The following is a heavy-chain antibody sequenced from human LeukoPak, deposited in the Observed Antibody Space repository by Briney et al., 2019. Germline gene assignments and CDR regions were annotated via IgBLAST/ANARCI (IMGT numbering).Heavy chain of an antibody. CDR1: GFSFSTYW. J-gene: IGHJ4*02. Sequence: GGSLRHSCVASGFSFSTYWMSWVRQPPGKGLEWVSSIFPSGGEIHYADSVRGRFTISRDNSKSTLSLQMNSLRAEDTAIYYCATYRQVLLPFESWGQGTLVTVSS. CDR3: ATYRQVLLPFES. CDR2: IFPSGGEI. D-gene: IGHD2-8*02. V-gene: IGHV3-23*01.